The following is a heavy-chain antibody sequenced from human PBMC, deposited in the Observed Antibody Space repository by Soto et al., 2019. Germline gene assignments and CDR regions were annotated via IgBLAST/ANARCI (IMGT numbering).Heavy chain of an antibody. CDR2: IYSGGST. J-gene: IGHJ3*02. CDR1: GFTVSSNY. V-gene: IGHV3-53*01. D-gene: IGHD5-12*01. Sequence: GSLRLSCAASGFTVSSNYMSWVRQAPGKGLEWVSVIYSGGSTYYADSVKGRFTISRDNSKNTLYLQMNSLRAEDTAVYYCAREGVRDGYNMGAFDIWGQGTMVTVSS. CDR3: AREGVRDGYNMGAFDI.